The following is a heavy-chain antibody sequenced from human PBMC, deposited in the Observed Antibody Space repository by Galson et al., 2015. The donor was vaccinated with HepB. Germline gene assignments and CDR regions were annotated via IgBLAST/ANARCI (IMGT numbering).Heavy chain of an antibody. V-gene: IGHV4-59*01. CDR3: ARDHPSSSWSWFDP. CDR1: GGAISRYY. CDR2: IHYSGNT. D-gene: IGHD6-13*01. Sequence: LSLTCTVSGGAISRYYWSWIRQPPGRGLEWIGYIHYSGNTNYNPSLKSRVTISVDTSKKQFSLKLSSVTAADTAVYYRARDHPSSSWSWFDPWGQGTLVSVSS. J-gene: IGHJ5*02.